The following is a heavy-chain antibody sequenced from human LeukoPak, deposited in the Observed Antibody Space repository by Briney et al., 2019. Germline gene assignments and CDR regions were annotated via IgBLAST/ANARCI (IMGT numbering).Heavy chain of an antibody. V-gene: IGHV3-74*01. CDR2: INNDGTNT. Sequence: PGGSLRLSCAASGFTFSTYWMHWVRQAPGKGLVWVSRINNDGTNTNGADSVKGRFTVSRDNAKNTLYLQMKSLRAEDTAMYYCARGSPRDSSGYYSYYYMDVWGKGTTVTVSS. CDR3: ARGSPRDSSGYYSYYYMDV. D-gene: IGHD3-22*01. CDR1: GFTFSTYW. J-gene: IGHJ6*03.